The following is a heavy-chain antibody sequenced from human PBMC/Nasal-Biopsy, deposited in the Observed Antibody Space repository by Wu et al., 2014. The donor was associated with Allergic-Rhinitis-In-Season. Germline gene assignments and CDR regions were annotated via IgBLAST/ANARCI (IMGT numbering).Heavy chain of an antibody. V-gene: IGHV4-59*12. Sequence: TLSLTCTVSGGSISGYYWNWIRQSPGKGLEWIGYMSYTGTTDYNPSLKSRLTISVDTSKNQFSLKLSSVTAADTAVYYCVRDWNTNTHMDVWGKGTTVTVSS. CDR1: GGSISGYY. CDR2: MSYTGTT. J-gene: IGHJ6*03. D-gene: IGHD1-1*01. CDR3: VRDWNTNTHMDV.